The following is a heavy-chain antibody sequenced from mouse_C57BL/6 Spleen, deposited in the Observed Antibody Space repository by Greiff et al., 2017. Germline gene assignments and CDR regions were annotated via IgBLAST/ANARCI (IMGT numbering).Heavy chain of an antibody. CDR3: AMITTVGAPFDY. CDR2: IDPSDSYT. CDR1: GYTFTSYW. D-gene: IGHD1-1*01. V-gene: IGHV1-69*01. Sequence: VQLQQPGAELVKPGASVKLSCKASGYTFTSYWMHWVKQRPGQGLEWIGEIDPSDSYTNYNQKFKGKSTLTVDKSSSTAYMQLSSLTSEDSAVYYGAMITTVGAPFDYWGQGTTLTGSS. J-gene: IGHJ2*01.